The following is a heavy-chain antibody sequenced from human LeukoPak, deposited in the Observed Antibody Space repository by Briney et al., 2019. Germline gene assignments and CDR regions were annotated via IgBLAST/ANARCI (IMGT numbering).Heavy chain of an antibody. CDR1: GESLNYYY. CDR2: IFDGKTI. CDR3: ASGAWATRLNS. J-gene: IGHJ4*02. Sequence: SDTLSLTCAVYGESLNYYYWSWIRQSPGKGLEWIGDIFDGKTINYNPSLKSRVAISAATSSQQFSLNLKSVTAADTAVYFCASGAWATRLNSWAQGALVIVSS. V-gene: IGHV4-34*12. D-gene: IGHD4-23*01.